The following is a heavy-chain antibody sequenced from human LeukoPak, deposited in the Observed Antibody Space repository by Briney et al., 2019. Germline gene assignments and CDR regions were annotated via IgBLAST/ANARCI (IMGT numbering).Heavy chain of an antibody. V-gene: IGHV4-38-2*02. CDR3: ARAPNYDFWSGYLDY. D-gene: IGHD3-3*01. Sequence: PSETLSLTCTVSGYSITSGDYWGWIRQPPGKGLEWIGNIYHSGSTYYNPSLKSRVIISVDTSKNHFSLKLSSVTAADTAVYYCARAPNYDFWSGYLDYWGQGTLVTVSS. CDR1: GYSITSGDY. CDR2: IYHSGST. J-gene: IGHJ4*02.